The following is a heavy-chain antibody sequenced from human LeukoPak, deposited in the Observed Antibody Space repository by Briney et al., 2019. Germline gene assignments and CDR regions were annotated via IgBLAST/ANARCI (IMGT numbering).Heavy chain of an antibody. Sequence: ASVKVSCKASGYTFTNYGISWMRQAPGQGLEWMGWISGYGNTNYAQNFQGRVSMTTDTSTTTSHMELRSLRSDDTAVYYCARDLDTAMVSTGGFDYWGQGTLVTVSS. CDR1: GYTFTNYG. CDR3: ARDLDTAMVSTGGFDY. CDR2: ISGYGNT. D-gene: IGHD5-18*01. J-gene: IGHJ4*02. V-gene: IGHV1-18*01.